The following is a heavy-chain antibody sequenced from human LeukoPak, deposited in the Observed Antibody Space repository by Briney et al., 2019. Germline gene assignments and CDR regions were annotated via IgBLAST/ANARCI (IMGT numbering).Heavy chain of an antibody. J-gene: IGHJ4*02. D-gene: IGHD6-13*01. CDR1: GGSISSYY. V-gene: IGHV4-4*07. CDR2: IYTSGST. Sequence: PSETLSLTCTVSGGSISSYYWSWIRQPAGKGLEWIGRIYTSGSTNYNPSLKSRVTISVDTSKNQFSLKLSSVTAADTAVYYCATTVGYSSSWYYFDYWGEGTLVTVSS. CDR3: ATTVGYSSSWYYFDY.